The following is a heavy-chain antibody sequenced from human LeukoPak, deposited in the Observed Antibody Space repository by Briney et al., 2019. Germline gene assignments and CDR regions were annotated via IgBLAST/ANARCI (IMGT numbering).Heavy chain of an antibody. J-gene: IGHJ3*02. D-gene: IGHD3-22*01. CDR2: IWYGGSNK. CDR3: ARSGGPGIVVVRDAFDI. Sequence: GGSLRLFCAASGFIYSSYGMHWARQAPGKGVEGVADIWYGGSNKYYADSVKGRFTISRDNSKNTLYLQMNSLRAEDTAVYYCARSGGPGIVVVRDAFDIWGQGTMVTVSS. V-gene: IGHV3-33*01. CDR1: GFIYSSYG.